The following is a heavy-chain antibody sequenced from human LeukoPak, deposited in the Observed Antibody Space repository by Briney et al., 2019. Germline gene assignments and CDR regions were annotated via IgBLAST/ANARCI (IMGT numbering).Heavy chain of an antibody. CDR2: IYYSGST. Sequence: PSETLSLTCAVYGGSSSTYYWSWIRQHPGKGLEWIGYIYYSGSTYYNPSLKSRVTISVDTSKNQFSLKLSSVTAADTAVYYCARDPYDFWSGGTGIDPWGQGTLVTVSS. CDR1: GGSSSTYY. J-gene: IGHJ5*02. CDR3: ARDPYDFWSGGTGIDP. D-gene: IGHD3-3*01. V-gene: IGHV4-31*11.